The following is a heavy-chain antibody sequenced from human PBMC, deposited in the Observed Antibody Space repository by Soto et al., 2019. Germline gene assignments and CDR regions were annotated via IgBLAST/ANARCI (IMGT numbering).Heavy chain of an antibody. CDR2: ISSSSSYI. J-gene: IGHJ4*02. D-gene: IGHD2-15*01. V-gene: IGHV3-21*01. CDR1: GFTFSSYS. Sequence: GGSLRLSCAASGFTFSSYSMNWVRQAPGKGLEWVSSISSSSSYIYYADSVKGRFTISRDNAKNSLYLQMNSLRAEDTAVYYCARDSVGYCSGGSCYDEYYFDYWGQGTLVTVSS. CDR3: ARDSVGYCSGGSCYDEYYFDY.